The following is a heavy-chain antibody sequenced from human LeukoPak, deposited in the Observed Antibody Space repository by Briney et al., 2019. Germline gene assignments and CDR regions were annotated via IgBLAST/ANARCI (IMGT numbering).Heavy chain of an antibody. J-gene: IGHJ4*02. V-gene: IGHV3-30-3*01. D-gene: IGHD2-21*02. CDR3: ARPEVCYCSGDCYPNYFDY. CDR2: ISNDGSKK. Sequence: PGGSLRFSCAASGFTFSKYTMHWVRQAPGKGLEWVALISNDGSKKGYVDSEMGRFTISRDNSKNTLYLQMNSLTTEDTAVYYCARPEVCYCSGDCYPNYFDYWGQGTLVTVSS. CDR1: GFTFSKYT.